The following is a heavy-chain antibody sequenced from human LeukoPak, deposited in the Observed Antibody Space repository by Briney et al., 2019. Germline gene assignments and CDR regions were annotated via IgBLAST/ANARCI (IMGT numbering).Heavy chain of an antibody. CDR2: IIPILGIA. J-gene: IGHJ6*03. V-gene: IGHV1-69*02. D-gene: IGHD6-19*01. CDR3: ARGIAVAGTNYYYYMDV. Sequence: SVKVSCKASGGTFSSYTISWVRQALGQGLEWMGRIIPILGIANYAQKFQGRVTITADKSTSTAYMELSSLRSEDTAVYYCARGIAVAGTNYYYYMDVWGKGTTVTVSS. CDR1: GGTFSSYT.